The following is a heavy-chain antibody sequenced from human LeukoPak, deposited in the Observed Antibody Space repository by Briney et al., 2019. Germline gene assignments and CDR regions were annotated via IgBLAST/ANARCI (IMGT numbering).Heavy chain of an antibody. Sequence: SETLSLTCTVSGGSTSSSSYYWGWIRQPPGKGLEWIGSIYYSGSTYYNSSLKSRVTISVDTSKNQFSLKLSSVTAADTAVYYCARDSSGWYDDQYYYYGMDVWGQGTTVTVSS. V-gene: IGHV4-39*01. CDR2: IYYSGST. D-gene: IGHD6-19*01. J-gene: IGHJ6*02. CDR3: ARDSSGWYDDQYYYYGMDV. CDR1: GGSTSSSSYY.